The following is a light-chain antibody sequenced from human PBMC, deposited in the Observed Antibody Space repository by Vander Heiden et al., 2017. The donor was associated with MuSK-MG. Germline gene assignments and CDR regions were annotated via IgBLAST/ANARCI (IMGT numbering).Light chain of an antibody. V-gene: IGLV2-8*01. CDR2: DVS. Sequence: SALTHPLSAAGSPGQSVTISCTVTSSAVGGYNYVSWYQQHPGKATKLMIYDVSKRPSGVSDRFSGSKSGNTASLTVSGLQAEDEADYYCSSYAGSTPYVFGTGTKVTVL. CDR3: SSYAGSTPYV. J-gene: IGLJ1*01. CDR1: SSAVGGYNY.